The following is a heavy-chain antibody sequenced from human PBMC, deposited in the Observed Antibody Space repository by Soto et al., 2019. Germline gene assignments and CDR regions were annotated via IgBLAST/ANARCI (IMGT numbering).Heavy chain of an antibody. D-gene: IGHD6-13*01. CDR2: ISSSSSYI. J-gene: IGHJ4*02. CDR3: ASDLTGIAAAGTAANDY. V-gene: IGHV3-21*01. Sequence: PGGSLRLSCAASGFTFSSYSMNWVRQAPGKGLEWVSSISSSSSYIYYADSVKGRFTISRDNAKNSLYLQMNSLRAEDTAVYYCASDLTGIAAAGTAANDYWGQGTLVTVSS. CDR1: GFTFSSYS.